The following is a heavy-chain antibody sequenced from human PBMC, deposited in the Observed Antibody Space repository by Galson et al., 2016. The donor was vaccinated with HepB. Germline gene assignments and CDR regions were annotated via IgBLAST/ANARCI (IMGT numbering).Heavy chain of an antibody. J-gene: IGHJ4*02. CDR2: ISYDGSNK. D-gene: IGHD2-2*01. CDR1: GVNFSSYG. CDR3: AKDGRIYCSSASCHDHFHD. Sequence: SLRLPCAAAGVNFSSYGIHWFRQAPRKGLPWVAFISYDGSNKKYAASVTCRFTIPRDNSKKTLYLQMNSLRAEDTAVYYCAKDGRIYCSSASCHDHFHDWGQGTLVTVSS. V-gene: IGHV3-30*18.